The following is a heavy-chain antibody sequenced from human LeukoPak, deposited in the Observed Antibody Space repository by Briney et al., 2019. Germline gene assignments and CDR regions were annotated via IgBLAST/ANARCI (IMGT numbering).Heavy chain of an antibody. CDR3: ARRYCTNGVCAFDY. D-gene: IGHD2-8*01. Sequence: GAPVKVSCKASGYTYTGYYMHWVRQAPGQGLEWMGWINPNSGGTNYAQKFQGRVTMTRDTSISTAYMELSRLRSDDTAVYYCARRYCTNGVCAFDYWGQGTLVTVSS. J-gene: IGHJ4*02. CDR2: INPNSGGT. CDR1: GYTYTGYY. V-gene: IGHV1-2*02.